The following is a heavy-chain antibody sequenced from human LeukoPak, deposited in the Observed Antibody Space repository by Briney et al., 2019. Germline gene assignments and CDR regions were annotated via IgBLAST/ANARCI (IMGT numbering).Heavy chain of an antibody. J-gene: IGHJ4*02. CDR1: GGSISSGGYY. Sequence: SETLSLTCTVSGGSISSGGYYWSWLRQHPGKGLEWIGYIYYSGSTYYNPSLKSRVTISVDTSKNQFSLKLSSVTAADTAVYYCAGGHYYDSSGYYLPDDYWGQGTLVTVSS. CDR3: AGGHYYDSSGYYLPDDY. D-gene: IGHD3-22*01. CDR2: IYYSGST. V-gene: IGHV4-31*03.